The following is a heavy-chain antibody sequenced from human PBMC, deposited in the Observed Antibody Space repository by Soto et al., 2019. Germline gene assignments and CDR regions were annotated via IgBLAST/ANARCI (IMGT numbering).Heavy chain of an antibody. Sequence: QVQLLQSGAEVKKPGASVQVSCKASGYVFTSSFVHWVRQAPGQGLEWMGMVNHSVGSTAYAHKFQGRIAVTREMSTATVYMDLRSLTSADTAIYYCAREVNSVIMPGDTEDYSGLDVWGQGTKVIVSS. CDR3: AREVNSVIMPGDTEDYSGLDV. CDR2: VNHSVGST. J-gene: IGHJ6*02. CDR1: GYVFTSSF. V-gene: IGHV1-46*01. D-gene: IGHD1-26*01.